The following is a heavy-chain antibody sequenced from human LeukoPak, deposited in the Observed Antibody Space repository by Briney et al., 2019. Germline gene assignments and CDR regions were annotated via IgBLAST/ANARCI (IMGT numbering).Heavy chain of an antibody. D-gene: IGHD3-3*01. CDR1: GGTFSSYA. Sequence: ASVKVSCKASGGTFSSYAISWVRQAPGQGLEWMGRIIPIFGTANYAQKLQGRVTMTTDTSTSTAYMELRSLRSDDTAVYYCARVLATDYDFWSGPYYYYYMDVWGKGTTVTVSS. CDR3: ARVLATDYDFWSGPYYYYYMDV. CDR2: IIPIFGTA. J-gene: IGHJ6*03. V-gene: IGHV1-69*05.